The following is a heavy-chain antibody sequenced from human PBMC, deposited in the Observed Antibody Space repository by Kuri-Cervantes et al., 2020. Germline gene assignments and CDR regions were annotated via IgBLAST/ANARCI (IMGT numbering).Heavy chain of an antibody. CDR1: GFTFSSYW. CDR2: INSDGSST. D-gene: IGHD3-16*02. CDR3: ARDAANYDYVWGSYRTYGMDV. J-gene: IGHJ6*02. V-gene: IGHV3-74*01. Sequence: GESLKISCAASGFTFSSYWMHWVRQAPGKGLVWVSRINSDGSSTSYADSVKGRFTISRDNAKNSLYLQMNSLRAEDTAVYYCARDAANYDYVWGSYRTYGMDVWGQGTTVTVSS.